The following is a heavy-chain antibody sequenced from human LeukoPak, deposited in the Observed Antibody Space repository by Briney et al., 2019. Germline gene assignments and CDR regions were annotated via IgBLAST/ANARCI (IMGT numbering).Heavy chain of an antibody. Sequence: SETLSLTCAVYGGSFSGYYWSWIRQPPGKGLEWIGEINHSGSTNYNPSLKSRVTISVDTSKNQFSLKLNSVTAADTAVYYCAGPGAGDLDYWGQGTLVTVSS. V-gene: IGHV4-34*01. D-gene: IGHD3-10*01. CDR3: AGPGAGDLDY. CDR1: GGSFSGYY. J-gene: IGHJ4*02. CDR2: INHSGST.